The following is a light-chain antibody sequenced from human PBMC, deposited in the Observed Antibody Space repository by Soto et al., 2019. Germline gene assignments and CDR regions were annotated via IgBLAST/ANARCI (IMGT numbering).Light chain of an antibody. CDR1: TQHVGGYNY. J-gene: IGLJ1*01. Sequence: PPSPSRVPGRSSPPPCPGTTQHVGGYNYVSWYQHHPGKAPELIIYEVYKRPSGVPDRFSGSKSGNTAALTVSGLQAEDEADYYCSSYVGTNSYVFGTGTKVTVL. CDR2: EVY. CDR3: SSYVGTNSYV. V-gene: IGLV2-8*01.